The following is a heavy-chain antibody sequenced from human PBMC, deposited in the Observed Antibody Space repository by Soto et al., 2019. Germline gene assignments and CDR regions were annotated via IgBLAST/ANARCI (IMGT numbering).Heavy chain of an antibody. D-gene: IGHD3-3*01. CDR1: GYTFTGYY. J-gene: IGHJ6*02. Sequence: ASVKVSCKASGYTFTGYYMHWVRQAPGQGLEWMGWINPNSGGTNYAQKFQGRVTMTRDTSISTAYMELSRLRSDDTAVYYCARGVVLRFLEWLSDNYYYYGMAVCGQGTPVTVSS. V-gene: IGHV1-2*02. CDR2: INPNSGGT. CDR3: ARGVVLRFLEWLSDNYYYYGMAV.